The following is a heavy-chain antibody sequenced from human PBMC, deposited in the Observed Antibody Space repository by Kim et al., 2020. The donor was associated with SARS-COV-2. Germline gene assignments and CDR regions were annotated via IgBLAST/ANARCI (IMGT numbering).Heavy chain of an antibody. CDR1: GYTFTSYD. Sequence: ASVKVSCKASGYTFTSYDINWVRQATGQGLEWMGWMNPNSGNTGYAQKFQGRVTMTRNTSISTAYMELSSLRSEDTAVYYCARDPLSRQDWFDPWGQGTLVTVSS. D-gene: IGHD2-2*01. CDR3: ARDPLSRQDWFDP. J-gene: IGHJ5*02. CDR2: MNPNSGNT. V-gene: IGHV1-8*01.